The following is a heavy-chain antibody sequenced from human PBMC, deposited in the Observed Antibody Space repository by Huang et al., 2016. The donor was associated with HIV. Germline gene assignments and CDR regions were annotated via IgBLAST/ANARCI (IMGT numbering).Heavy chain of an antibody. J-gene: IGHJ5*02. D-gene: IGHD2-15*01. CDR3: AKESRWFSDFDQ. CDR2: SSYDGRSD. Sequence: QVQLVESGGGVVQPGTSLRLSCAASGFIFSNFGMDWVRQAPGKGLEWVAVSSYDGRSDRYSDSVKGRVTISRDNDKNTLSLEMNRLRHDDTAVYYCAKESRWFSDFDQWGQGTLVTVSS. CDR1: GFIFSNFG. V-gene: IGHV3-30*18.